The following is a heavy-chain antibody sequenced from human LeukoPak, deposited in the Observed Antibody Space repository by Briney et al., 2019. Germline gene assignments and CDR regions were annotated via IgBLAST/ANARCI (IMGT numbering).Heavy chain of an antibody. V-gene: IGHV1-3*01. D-gene: IGHD3-10*01. CDR3: AREFGELLVGLDY. CDR1: GYTFTSYA. Sequence: GASVKVSCKASGYTFTSYAMHWVRQARGQRLEWMGWINAGNGNTKYSQKFQGRVTITRDTSASTAYMELSSLRSEDTAVYYCAREFGELLVGLDYWGQGTLVTVSS. CDR2: INAGNGNT. J-gene: IGHJ4*02.